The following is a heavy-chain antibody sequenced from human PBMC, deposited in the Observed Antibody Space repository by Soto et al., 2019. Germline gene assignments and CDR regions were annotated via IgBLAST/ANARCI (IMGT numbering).Heavy chain of an antibody. D-gene: IGHD1-1*01. Sequence: DVQLVESGGGLIQPGVSLRLSCAAFGLTVSGKKYMAWVRQAPGKGLEWVSGLYDVDGTYYADSVKGRFTISRDSSKNIVYLQMNSLRPDDTAVYYCASWVLQEHAYDIWGLGTTVTVSS. CDR1: GLTVSGKKY. CDR2: LYDVDGT. J-gene: IGHJ3*02. CDR3: ASWVLQEHAYDI. V-gene: IGHV3-53*01.